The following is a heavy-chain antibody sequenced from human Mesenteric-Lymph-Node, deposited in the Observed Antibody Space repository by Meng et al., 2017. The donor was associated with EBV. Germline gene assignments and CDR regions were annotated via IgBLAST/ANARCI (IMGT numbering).Heavy chain of an antibody. CDR2: ISGSSST. J-gene: IGHJ4*02. Sequence: QVHLVEXXXXXVKPGGXLRLSCAASGFTFSDYYMSWIRQAPGKGLEWLSYISGSSSTYYADSVKGRFTISRDNTKNSLYLQMSSLRDEDTAVYYCARDVDRRFEYWGRGTLVTVSS. CDR3: ARDVDRRFEY. CDR1: GFTFSDYY. V-gene: IGHV3-11*01.